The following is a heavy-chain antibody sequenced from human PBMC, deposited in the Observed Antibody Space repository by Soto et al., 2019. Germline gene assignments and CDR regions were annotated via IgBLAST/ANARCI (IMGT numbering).Heavy chain of an antibody. Sequence: PGWSLRLSCAASGFTFIGYSMNWVRQAPGKGLEWISYITVSSSTIYYADSVKGRFTISRDNSKNTLYLQMNSLRAEDTAVYYCAKDYNWNYYYGMDVWGQGTTVTVSS. CDR3: AKDYNWNYYYGMDV. CDR1: GFTFIGYS. V-gene: IGHV3-48*01. CDR2: ITVSSSTI. D-gene: IGHD1-20*01. J-gene: IGHJ6*02.